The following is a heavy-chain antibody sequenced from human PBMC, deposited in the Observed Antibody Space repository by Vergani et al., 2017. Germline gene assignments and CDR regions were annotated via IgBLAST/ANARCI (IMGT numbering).Heavy chain of an antibody. CDR3: AGGYPYYSYMDV. D-gene: IGHD2-2*02. CDR2: INHSGST. CDR1: GGSFSGYY. V-gene: IGHV4-34*01. Sequence: QVQLQQWGAGLLKPSETLSLTCAVYGGSFSGYYWSWIRQPPGKGLEWIGEINHSGSTNYNPSLKSRVITSEDTSKNQFSLKLSLVTAADTAVYYGAGGYPYYSYMDVWGKGTTVTVSS. J-gene: IGHJ6*03.